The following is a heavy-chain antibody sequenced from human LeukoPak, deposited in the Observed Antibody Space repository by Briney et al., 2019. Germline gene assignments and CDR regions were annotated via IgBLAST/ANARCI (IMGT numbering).Heavy chain of an antibody. CDR3: ARDQSGSSYYYYGMDV. CDR1: GCTFSSYA. V-gene: IGHV1-69*10. CDR2: IIPIFGIA. J-gene: IGHJ6*02. Sequence: SLKLSCKASGCTFSSYAISWVRQAPGQGLEWMARIIPIFGIANYGHKLQGRVTITADKSTSTPYMQLSSLRSEDTAVYYCARDQSGSSYYYYGMDVWGQGTTVTVSS. D-gene: IGHD1-26*01.